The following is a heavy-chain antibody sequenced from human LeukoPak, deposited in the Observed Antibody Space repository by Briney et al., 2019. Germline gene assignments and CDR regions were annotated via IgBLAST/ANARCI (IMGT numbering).Heavy chain of an antibody. V-gene: IGHV1-18*01. CDR1: GYTFTSYG. D-gene: IGHD6-19*01. Sequence: ATVNVSCKTSGYTFTSYGISWVRQAPGHGLEWMGWISTYNGNTNYAQNLQGRVIMTTDTSTSTAYMELRSLRSDDTAVYYCARDTYNSGWCSDYWGQGTLVTVSS. CDR2: ISTYNGNT. J-gene: IGHJ4*02. CDR3: ARDTYNSGWCSDY.